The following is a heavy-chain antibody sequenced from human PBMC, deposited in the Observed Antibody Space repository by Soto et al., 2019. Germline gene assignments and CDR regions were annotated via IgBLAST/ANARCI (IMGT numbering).Heavy chain of an antibody. CDR1: GGSISSYY. Sequence: ASETLSLTCTVSGGSISSYYWSWIRQPPGKGLEWIGYIYYSGSTNYNPSLKSRVTISVDTSKNQFSLKLSSVTAADTDVYYCARGSGSGSYLPYYYYYGMAVWGQGTTVTVSS. CDR2: IYYSGST. D-gene: IGHD3-10*01. J-gene: IGHJ6*02. CDR3: ARGSGSGSYLPYYYYYGMAV. V-gene: IGHV4-59*01.